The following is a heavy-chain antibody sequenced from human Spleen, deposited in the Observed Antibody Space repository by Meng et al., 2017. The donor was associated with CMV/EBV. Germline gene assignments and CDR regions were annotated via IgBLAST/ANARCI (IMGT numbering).Heavy chain of an antibody. CDR1: GGSFSGYY. Sequence: LSLSCAVYGGSFSGYYWSWIRQPPGKGLEWIGEIDDSGSTKYNPALKSRVIISVDTSKNQFSLKLSSVTAADTAVYYCARDRGRVDYWGQGNLVTVSS. CDR3: ARDRGRVDY. J-gene: IGHJ4*02. V-gene: IGHV4-34*01. CDR2: IDDSGST.